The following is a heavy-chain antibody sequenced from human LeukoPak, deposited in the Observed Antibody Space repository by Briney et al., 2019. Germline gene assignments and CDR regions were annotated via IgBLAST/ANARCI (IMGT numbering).Heavy chain of an antibody. V-gene: IGHV3-49*04. Sequence: GGSLRLSCTASGFTFGDYAMNRVRQAPGKGLEWVGFIRSKAYGGTTEYAASVKGRFTISRDDSKSIAYLQMNSLKIEDTAVYYCTRAIRGVGAFDIWGQGTMVTVSS. CDR2: IRSKAYGGTT. J-gene: IGHJ3*02. CDR1: GFTFGDYA. CDR3: TRAIRGVGAFDI. D-gene: IGHD3-10*01.